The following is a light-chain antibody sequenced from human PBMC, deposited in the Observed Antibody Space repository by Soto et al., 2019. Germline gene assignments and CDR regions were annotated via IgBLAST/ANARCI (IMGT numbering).Light chain of an antibody. CDR1: QSVSSY. V-gene: IGKV3-20*01. Sequence: EIVLTQSPGTLSLSPGARATLSCGASQSVSSYLAWYQLKPGQAPRLLIYGASSRATGIPDRFSGSGSGTDFTLTISRLEPEDFAVYYCQQYGSSPRTFGQGTKVEIK. CDR2: GAS. CDR3: QQYGSSPRT. J-gene: IGKJ1*01.